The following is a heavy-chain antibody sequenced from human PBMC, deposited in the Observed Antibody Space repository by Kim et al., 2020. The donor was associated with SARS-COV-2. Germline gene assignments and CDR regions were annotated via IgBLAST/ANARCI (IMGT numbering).Heavy chain of an antibody. CDR2: INPNSGGT. D-gene: IGHD6-13*01. CDR3: ARVVADSTSLYNEGRDYYYYGMDV. Sequence: ASVKVSCKASGYTFTGYYIHWVRQTPGQGLEWMGRINPNSGGTTYAQKFQGRVTMTRDTSISTAYMELSSLRSDDTAVYYCARVVADSTSLYNEGRDYYYYGMDVWGQGTTVAVSS. V-gene: IGHV1-2*06. CDR1: GYTFTGYY. J-gene: IGHJ6*02.